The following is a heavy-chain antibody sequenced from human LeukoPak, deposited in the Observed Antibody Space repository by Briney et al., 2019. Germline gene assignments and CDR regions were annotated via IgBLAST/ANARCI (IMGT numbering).Heavy chain of an antibody. CDR3: ARAVPAAEDAFDI. CDR1: GGTFSSYA. Sequence: ASVKVSYKASGGTFSSYAISWVRQAPGQGLEWMGGIIPIFGTANYAQKFQGRVTITTDESTSTAYMELSSLRSEDTAVYYCARAVPAAEDAFDIWGQGTMVTVSS. V-gene: IGHV1-69*05. D-gene: IGHD2-2*01. CDR2: IIPIFGTA. J-gene: IGHJ3*02.